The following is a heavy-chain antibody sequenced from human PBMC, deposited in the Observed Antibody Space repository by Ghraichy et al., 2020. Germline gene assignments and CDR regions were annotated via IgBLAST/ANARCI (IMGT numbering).Heavy chain of an antibody. CDR3: TSGVYCGGDCPFDY. D-gene: IGHD2-21*02. Sequence: LSLTCAASGFTFSSYGMHWVRQAPGKGLEWVAVISYDGSNKYYADSVKGRFTISRDNSKNTLYLQMNSLRAEDTAVYYCTSGVYCGGDCPFDYWGQGTLVTVSS. CDR2: ISYDGSNK. V-gene: IGHV3-30*03. J-gene: IGHJ4*02. CDR1: GFTFSSYG.